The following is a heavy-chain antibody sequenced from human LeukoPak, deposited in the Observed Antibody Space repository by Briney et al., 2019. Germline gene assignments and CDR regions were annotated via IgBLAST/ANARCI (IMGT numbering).Heavy chain of an antibody. CDR1: GGSISSGGYY. CDR3: ARVPYYYDRWGFDP. V-gene: IGHV4-31*03. Sequence: SETLSLTCTVSGGSISSGGYYWSWIRQHPGKGLEWIGYIYYSGSTYYNPSLKSRVTIPVDTSKNQFSLKLSSVTAADTAVYYCARVPYYYDRWGFDPWGQGTLVTVSS. CDR2: IYYSGST. J-gene: IGHJ5*02. D-gene: IGHD3-22*01.